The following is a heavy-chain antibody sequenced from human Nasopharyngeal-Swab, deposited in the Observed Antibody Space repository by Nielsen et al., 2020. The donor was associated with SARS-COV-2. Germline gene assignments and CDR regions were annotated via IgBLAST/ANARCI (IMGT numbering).Heavy chain of an antibody. CDR3: AREGPYSGTNVFDI. J-gene: IGHJ3*02. D-gene: IGHD5-12*01. Sequence: GGSLRLSCAASGFTFDDYAMHWVRQGPGKGLEWVSLISRDGGITYYADSVKGRLTISRDKSRNTLYLQMNNLRVEDTAIYYCAREGPYSGTNVFDIWGQGTMVTVSS. V-gene: IGHV3-43*02. CDR2: ISRDGGIT. CDR1: GFTFDDYA.